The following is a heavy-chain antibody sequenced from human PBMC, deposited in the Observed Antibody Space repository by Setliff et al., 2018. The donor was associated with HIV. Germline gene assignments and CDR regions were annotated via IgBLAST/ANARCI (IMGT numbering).Heavy chain of an antibody. CDR3: ARQAKGYFHH. CDR2: LYHSGNT. Sequence: SETLSLTCAVSGYSISSGYYWGWIRQTPGKGLEWIGSLYHSGNTYYNPSLTSRVTISVNTSKNQFSLKLSSVTAADTAVYYCARQAKGYFHHWGQGTLVTVSS. V-gene: IGHV4-38-2*01. J-gene: IGHJ1*01. CDR1: GYSISSGYY. D-gene: IGHD5-12*01.